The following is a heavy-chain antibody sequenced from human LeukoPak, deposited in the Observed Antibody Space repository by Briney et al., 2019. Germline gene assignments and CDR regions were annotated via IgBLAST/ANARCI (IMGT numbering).Heavy chain of an antibody. D-gene: IGHD6-13*01. CDR1: GGTFSSYA. Sequence: SVKVSCKASGGTFSSYAISWVRQAPGQGLEWMGGIIPIFGTANYAQKFQGRVTITTDESTSTAYMELSSLRSEDTAVYYCASLVTPSGYSSSWPNWFDPWGQGTLVTVSS. V-gene: IGHV1-69*05. CDR2: IIPIFGTA. CDR3: ASLVTPSGYSSSWPNWFDP. J-gene: IGHJ5*02.